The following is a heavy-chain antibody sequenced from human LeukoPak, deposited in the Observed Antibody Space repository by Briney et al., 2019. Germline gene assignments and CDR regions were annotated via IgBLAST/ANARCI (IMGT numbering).Heavy chain of an antibody. Sequence: GGSLRLSCAASGFTVSSNYMSWVRQAPGKGLEWVSVIYSGGSTYYADSVKGRFTISRDNSKNTLYLQMNSLRAEDTAVYYCARDGYAPVTTFDYWGQGTLVTVSS. CDR3: ARDGYAPVTTFDY. V-gene: IGHV3-53*01. J-gene: IGHJ4*02. D-gene: IGHD4-11*01. CDR1: GFTVSSNY. CDR2: IYSGGST.